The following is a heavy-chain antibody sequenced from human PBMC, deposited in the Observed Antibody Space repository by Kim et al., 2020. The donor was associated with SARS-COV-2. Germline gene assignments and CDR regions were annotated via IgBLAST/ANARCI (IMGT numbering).Heavy chain of an antibody. CDR2: IRSKAYGGTT. Sequence: GGSLRLSCTASGFTFGDYAMSWFRQAPGKGLEWVGFIRSKAYGGTTEYAASVKGRFTISRDDSKSIAYLQMNSLKTEDTAVYYCTRGGASPTYYYGSGSHWDYWGQGTLVTVSS. CDR1: GFTFGDYA. D-gene: IGHD3-10*01. V-gene: IGHV3-49*03. J-gene: IGHJ4*02. CDR3: TRGGASPTYYYGSGSHWDY.